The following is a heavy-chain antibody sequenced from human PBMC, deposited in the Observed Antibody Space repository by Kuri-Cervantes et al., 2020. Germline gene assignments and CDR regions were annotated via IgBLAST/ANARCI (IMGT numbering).Heavy chain of an antibody. CDR1: GGSISSYY. J-gene: IGHJ4*02. CDR2: IYTSGST. Sequence: SETLSLTCTVPGGSISSYYWNWIRQPAGKGLEWIGRIYTSGSTNYNPSLKSRVTISVDKSKNQFSLKLTSVTAADTAVYYCAREWITFYYDSSGYQGFDSWGQGTLVTVSS. CDR3: AREWITFYYDSSGYQGFDS. V-gene: IGHV4-4*07. D-gene: IGHD3-22*01.